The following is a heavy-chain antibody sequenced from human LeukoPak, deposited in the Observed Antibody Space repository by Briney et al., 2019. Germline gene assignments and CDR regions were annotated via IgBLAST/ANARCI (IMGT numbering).Heavy chain of an antibody. CDR1: GFRFSDYY. J-gene: IGHJ5*02. CDR3: ARDPSKDVYNHGWFDP. D-gene: IGHD5-24*01. Sequence: GGSVRLSCAASGFRFSDYYMRWIRQAPGKELEWVSYIGSSSSTTYYADSVKGRFTISRDNTRKSLYLQTNSLRAEDTAVYYCARDPSKDVYNHGWFDPWGQGTLVTVSS. V-gene: IGHV3-11*04. CDR2: IGSSSSTT.